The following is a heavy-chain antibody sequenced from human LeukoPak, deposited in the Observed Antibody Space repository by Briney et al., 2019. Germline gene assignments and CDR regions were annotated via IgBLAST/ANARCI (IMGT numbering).Heavy chain of an antibody. CDR3: ARARLLYYYDSSGYYYSWGFDY. J-gene: IGHJ4*02. D-gene: IGHD3-22*01. CDR1: GGSFSGYY. Sequence: PSETLSLTCAVYGGSFSGYYWSWLRQPPGKWLEWLGEINHRGSTNYNPSLKSRVTISVDTSKNQFSLKLSSVTAADTAVYYCARARLLYYYDSSGYYYSWGFDYWGQGTLVTVSS. V-gene: IGHV4-34*01. CDR2: INHRGST.